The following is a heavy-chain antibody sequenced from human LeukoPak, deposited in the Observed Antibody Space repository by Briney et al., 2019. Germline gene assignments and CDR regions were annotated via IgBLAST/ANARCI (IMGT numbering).Heavy chain of an antibody. D-gene: IGHD2-21*02. CDR1: GFTFDDYA. CDR2: LSWYSGRL. CDR3: AKDNNDLAPYYYYNDMDV. J-gene: IGHJ6*03. V-gene: IGHV3-9*01. Sequence: PLRLLCAPSGFTFDDYAMHWVRHAPGKGLEWVSGLSWYSGRLGYADFVKGPFTNSRDNSKNFLYLQMNSLGAEDTALYYCAKDNNDLAPYYYYNDMDVWGKGNTVTVSS.